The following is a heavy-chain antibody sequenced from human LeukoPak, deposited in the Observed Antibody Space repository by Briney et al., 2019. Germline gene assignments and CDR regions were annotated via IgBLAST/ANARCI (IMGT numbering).Heavy chain of an antibody. D-gene: IGHD2-21*01. Sequence: GGSLRLSCAASGFTFSSYGMHWVRQAPGKGLEWVTFIRYDGSNRYYADSVKGRFTISRDNSKNTLYLQMNSLRAEDTAVYYCAKGGDVRFPFDYWGQGTLVTVSS. V-gene: IGHV3-30*02. J-gene: IGHJ4*02. CDR3: AKGGDVRFPFDY. CDR2: IRYDGSNR. CDR1: GFTFSSYG.